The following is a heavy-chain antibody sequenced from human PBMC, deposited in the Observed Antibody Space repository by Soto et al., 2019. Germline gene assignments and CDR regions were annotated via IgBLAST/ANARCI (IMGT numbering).Heavy chain of an antibody. J-gene: IGHJ6*02. CDR1: GYTFISHG. D-gene: IGHD2-15*01. Sequence: QVQLVQSGVAVKKPGASVRVSCKTSGYTFISHGISWVRQAPGQGLEWMGWISGKNGNTKYAQKLQGRVTLTTDTSTSTAYMELRSLRSDDTAVYYCARVSSSIVVLPDYGMDVWGQGTTVTVSS. CDR2: ISGKNGNT. V-gene: IGHV1-18*04. CDR3: ARVSSSIVVLPDYGMDV.